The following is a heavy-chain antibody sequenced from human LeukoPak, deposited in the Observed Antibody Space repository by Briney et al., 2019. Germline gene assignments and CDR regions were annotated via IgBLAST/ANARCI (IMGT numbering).Heavy chain of an antibody. Sequence: PSETLSLTCTVSGGSISSSSYYWGWIRQPPGKGLEWIGSIYYSGSTYYNPSLKSRVTISVDTSKNQFSLKLSSVTAADTAVYFCARGQPYNSNWPNLYYYYYMDVWGKGTTVTISS. CDR3: ARGQPYNSNWPNLYYYYYMDV. V-gene: IGHV4-39*07. J-gene: IGHJ6*03. CDR1: GGSISSSSYY. CDR2: IYYSGST. D-gene: IGHD6-13*01.